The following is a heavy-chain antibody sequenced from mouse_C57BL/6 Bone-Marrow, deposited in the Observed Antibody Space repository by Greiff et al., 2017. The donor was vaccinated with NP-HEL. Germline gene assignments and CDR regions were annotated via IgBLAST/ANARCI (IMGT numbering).Heavy chain of an antibody. D-gene: IGHD2-2*01. CDR3: ARYGYDDAMDY. V-gene: IGHV5-4*01. CDR1: GFTFSSYA. CDR2: ISDGGSYT. J-gene: IGHJ4*01. Sequence: EVHLVESGGGLVKPGGSLKLSCAASGFTFSSYAMSWVRQTPEKRLEWVATISDGGSYTYYPDNVKGRFTISRDNAKNNLYLQMSHLKSEDTAMYYCARYGYDDAMDYWGQGTSVTVSS.